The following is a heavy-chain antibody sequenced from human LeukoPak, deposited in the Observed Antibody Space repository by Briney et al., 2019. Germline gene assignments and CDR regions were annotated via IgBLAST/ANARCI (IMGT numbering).Heavy chain of an antibody. J-gene: IGHJ6*02. V-gene: IGHV3-7*01. CDR1: GFTFSSYW. CDR3: AALEGYYYYYGMDV. CDR2: IKQDGSEK. Sequence: GGSLRLSCAASGFTFSSYWMSWVRQAPGKGLEWVANIKQDGSEKYYVDSVKGRFTISRDNAKNSLYPQMNSLRAEDTAVYYCAALEGYYYYYGMDVWGQGTTVTVSS.